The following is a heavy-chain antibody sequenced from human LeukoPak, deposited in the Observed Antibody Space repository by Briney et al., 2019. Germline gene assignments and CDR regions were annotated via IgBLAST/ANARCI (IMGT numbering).Heavy chain of an antibody. CDR2: ISAYNGNT. CDR3: ARGSRRWTTVTAFDY. Sequence: ASVKVSCKASGYTFTSYGISWVRQAPGQGLEWMGRISAYNGNTNYAQKLQGRVTMTTETSTSTAYMELRSLRSDDTAVYYCARGSRRWTTVTAFDYWGQGTLVTVSS. J-gene: IGHJ4*02. CDR1: GYTFTSYG. V-gene: IGHV1-18*01. D-gene: IGHD4-17*01.